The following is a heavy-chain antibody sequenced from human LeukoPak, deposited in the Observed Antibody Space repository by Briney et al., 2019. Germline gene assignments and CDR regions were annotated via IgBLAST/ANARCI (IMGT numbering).Heavy chain of an antibody. CDR2: INHNGNVN. J-gene: IGHJ6*02. CDR1: GFTFSSYW. V-gene: IGHV3-7*03. Sequence: PGGSLRLSCAASGFTFSSYWMNWARQAPGKGLEWVASINHNGNVNYYVDSVKGRFTISRENAKNSLYLQMSKLSAEDTAVYFCARGGGLDVWGQGATVTVSS. CDR3: ARGGGLDV. D-gene: IGHD3-16*01.